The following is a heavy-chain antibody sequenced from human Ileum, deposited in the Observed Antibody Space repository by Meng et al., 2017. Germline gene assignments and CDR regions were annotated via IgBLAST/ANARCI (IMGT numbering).Heavy chain of an antibody. CDR2: ISRSSTNI. D-gene: IGHD3-9*01. CDR3: TSAHFDDTGYHPYRIED. J-gene: IGHJ4*02. V-gene: IGHV3-21*01. Sequence: GESLKISCATSGFTFSTYSFNWVRQAPGKGLEWVSSISRSSTNIYYSDSVKGRFTISRDNAKNALSLQMNNLRAEDTAVYYCTSAHFDDTGYHPYRIEDWGQGTLVTVSS. CDR1: GFTFSTYS.